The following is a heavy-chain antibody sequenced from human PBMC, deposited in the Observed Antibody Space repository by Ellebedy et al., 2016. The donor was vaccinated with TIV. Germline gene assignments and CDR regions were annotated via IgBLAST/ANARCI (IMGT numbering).Heavy chain of an antibody. Sequence: GSLRLSCSVSGGSISHYYWSWIRQPPGKGLEWIGYVFYTGSTNYNPSLKLRVTISLDTSKNHFSLRLSFVTAADTAVYYCARSPLDAFDIWGQGTMVTVSS. CDR2: VFYTGST. CDR1: GGSISHYY. J-gene: IGHJ3*02. V-gene: IGHV4-59*01. CDR3: ARSPLDAFDI.